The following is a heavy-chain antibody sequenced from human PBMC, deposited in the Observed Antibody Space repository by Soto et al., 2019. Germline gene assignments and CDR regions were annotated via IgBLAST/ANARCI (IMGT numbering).Heavy chain of an antibody. CDR2: IYYTGST. CDR3: ARGGDRYGDYQIFDY. Sequence: QVQLQESGPGLVKSSQTLSLTCTVSGGSISSGGLYWNWIRQHPGKGLEWIGYIYYTGSTYYNPSLKIRLIISIDTSKNQFSLKLNSVTAADTAVYFCARGGDRYGDYQIFDYWGQGTLVTVSS. V-gene: IGHV4-31*03. CDR1: GGSISSGGLY. J-gene: IGHJ4*02. D-gene: IGHD4-17*01.